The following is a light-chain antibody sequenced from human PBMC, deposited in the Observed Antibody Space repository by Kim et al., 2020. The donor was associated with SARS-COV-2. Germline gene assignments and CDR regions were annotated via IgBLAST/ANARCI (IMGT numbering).Light chain of an antibody. CDR1: QDISDY. V-gene: IGKV1-33*01. CDR3: QQYDNLPLT. J-gene: IGKJ5*01. Sequence: DIQMTQSPSSLSASVGDTVTITCQASQDISDYLNWFQQKPGKAPKLLIYDASNLETGVSSRFSGSGSGTDFTFTISSLQPEDIATYYCQQYDNLPLTFGQGTRLEIK. CDR2: DAS.